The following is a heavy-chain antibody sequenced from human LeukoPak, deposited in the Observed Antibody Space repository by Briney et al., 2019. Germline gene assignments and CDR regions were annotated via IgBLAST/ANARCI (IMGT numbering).Heavy chain of an antibody. CDR3: AKDNKGVSDWYSGGYYGMDV. CDR2: ISYDGSNK. Sequence: PGGSLRLSCAASGFTFSSYGMHWVRQAPGKGLEWVTFISYDGSNKYYADSVKGRFTISRDNSKNTLYLQMNSLRPEDTAVYYCAKDNKGVSDWYSGGYYGMDVWGQGTTVTVSS. J-gene: IGHJ6*02. V-gene: IGHV3-30*18. D-gene: IGHD6-19*01. CDR1: GFTFSSYG.